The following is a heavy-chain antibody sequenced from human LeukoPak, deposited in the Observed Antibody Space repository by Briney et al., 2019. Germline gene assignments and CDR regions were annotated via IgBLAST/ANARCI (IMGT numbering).Heavy chain of an antibody. CDR1: GFTFSSYS. J-gene: IGHJ4*02. Sequence: TGGSLRLSCAASGFTFSSYSMNWVRQAPGKGLEWVSSISSSSSYIYYADSVKGRFTISRDNAKNSPYLQMNSLRAEDTAVYYCARDPCSGGSCRPPDYWGQGTLVTVSS. CDR2: ISSSSSYI. CDR3: ARDPCSGGSCRPPDY. V-gene: IGHV3-21*01. D-gene: IGHD2-15*01.